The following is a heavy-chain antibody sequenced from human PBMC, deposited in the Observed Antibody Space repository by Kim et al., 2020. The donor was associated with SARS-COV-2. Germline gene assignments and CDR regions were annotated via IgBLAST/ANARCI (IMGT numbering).Heavy chain of an antibody. V-gene: IGHV5-51*01. D-gene: IGHD3-22*01. J-gene: IGHJ4*02. Sequence: YSPSFKGQVTISADKSISTAYLQWSSLKASDTAMYYCARHPSYDRKEIDYWGQGTLVTVSS. CDR3: ARHPSYDRKEIDY.